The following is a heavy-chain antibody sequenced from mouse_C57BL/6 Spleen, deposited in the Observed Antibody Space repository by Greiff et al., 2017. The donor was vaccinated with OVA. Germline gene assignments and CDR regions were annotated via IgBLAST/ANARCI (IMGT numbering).Heavy chain of an antibody. Sequence: VKLQQSGPELVKPGASVKISCKASGYAFSSSWMNWVKQRPGKGLEWIGRIYPGDGDTNCNGKFKGKATLTADKSSSTAYMQLSSLTSEDSAVYFCARHGSSYVEYAMDYWGQGTSVTVSS. CDR2: IYPGDGDT. V-gene: IGHV1-82*01. CDR1: GYAFSSSW. D-gene: IGHD1-1*01. J-gene: IGHJ4*01. CDR3: ARHGSSYVEYAMDY.